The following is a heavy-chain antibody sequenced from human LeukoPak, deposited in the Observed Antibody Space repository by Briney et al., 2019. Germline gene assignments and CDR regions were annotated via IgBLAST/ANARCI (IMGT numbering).Heavy chain of an antibody. CDR1: GGSFSGYY. CDR3: VRGGPSGDPLDY. CDR2: INHSGST. D-gene: IGHD4-17*01. V-gene: IGHV4-34*01. J-gene: IGHJ4*02. Sequence: SETLSLTCAVYGGSFSGYYWSWIRQPPGKGLEWIGEINHSGSTNYNPSLKSRVTISVDTSKNQFSLKLSSVTAADTAVYYCVRGGPSGDPLDYWGQGTLVTVSS.